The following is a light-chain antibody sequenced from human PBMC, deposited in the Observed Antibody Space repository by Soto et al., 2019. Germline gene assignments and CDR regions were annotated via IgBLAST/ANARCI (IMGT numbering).Light chain of an antibody. CDR2: DVN. V-gene: IGLV2-14*01. J-gene: IGLJ2*01. Sequence: QSALTQPASVSGSPGQSITISCTGTGSDVGAYNYVSWYQQRPGKAPKLMIFDVNNRPSGVSDRFSASKSGNTASLSISGLQAEDEADYYCSSYTGSSTIFGGGTQLTVL. CDR3: SSYTGSSTI. CDR1: GSDVGAYNY.